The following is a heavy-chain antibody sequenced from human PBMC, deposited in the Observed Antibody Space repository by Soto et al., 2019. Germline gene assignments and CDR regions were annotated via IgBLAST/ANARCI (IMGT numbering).Heavy chain of an antibody. J-gene: IGHJ5*02. V-gene: IGHV5-51*01. CDR2: IYPGDSET. CDR1: GYTFSSNW. Sequence: GESLKISCQTSGYTFSSNWIGWVRQMPGKGLEWMGIIYPGDSETRYSPSFQGQVTISADRSFNTAYLQWTSLQASDTAMYYCARAFIAAAHWFDPWGQGTLVTVSS. D-gene: IGHD6-13*01. CDR3: ARAFIAAAHWFDP.